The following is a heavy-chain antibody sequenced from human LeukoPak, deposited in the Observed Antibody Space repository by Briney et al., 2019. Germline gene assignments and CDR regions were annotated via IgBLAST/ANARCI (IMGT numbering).Heavy chain of an antibody. CDR1: GFTFSRYS. CDR2: ISISSNYI. D-gene: IGHD1-14*01. Sequence: GGSLRLSCAASGFTFSRYSMNWVRQAPGKGLEWVSSISISSNYIYYADSVKGRFTISRDNAKNSLYLQMNSLRAEDTALYYCARRTPSDYWGQGTLVTVSS. V-gene: IGHV3-21*04. CDR3: ARRTPSDY. J-gene: IGHJ4*02.